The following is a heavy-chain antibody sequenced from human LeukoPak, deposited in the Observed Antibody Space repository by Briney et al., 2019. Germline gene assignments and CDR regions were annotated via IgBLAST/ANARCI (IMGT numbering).Heavy chain of an antibody. V-gene: IGHV3-43*02. CDR1: GFTFEDYA. CDR3: AKDRDTTGYEH. J-gene: IGHJ1*01. Sequence: PGGSLRLSXAASGFTFEDYAMHWVRQAPGKGLEWVSFVTGDGSSTYYADSVKGRFTISRDNSKNSLYLQMNSLRIEDTALYYCAKDRDTTGYEHWGQGTLVTVSS. CDR2: VTGDGSST. D-gene: IGHD3-22*01.